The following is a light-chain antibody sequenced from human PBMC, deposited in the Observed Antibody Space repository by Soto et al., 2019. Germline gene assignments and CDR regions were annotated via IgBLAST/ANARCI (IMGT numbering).Light chain of an antibody. J-gene: IGKJ5*01. V-gene: IGKV3-20*01. Sequence: IVLTQSPSTLSLSPGERATLSCRAGQSVSSNYLAWYQQKPSQAPRLLIYAASSRATGIPDRFSGSGSGTDFTLTISRLEPEDFAVYYCQQYGSSPPITFGQGTRLEIK. CDR2: AAS. CDR3: QQYGSSPPIT. CDR1: QSVSSNY.